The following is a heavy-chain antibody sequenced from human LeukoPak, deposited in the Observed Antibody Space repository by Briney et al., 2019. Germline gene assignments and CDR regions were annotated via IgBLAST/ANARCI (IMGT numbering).Heavy chain of an antibody. CDR2: ISGSGGST. CDR1: GFTFSSYA. CDR3: AKENLRNSNYVVYYGMDV. V-gene: IGHV3-23*01. D-gene: IGHD4-4*01. J-gene: IGHJ6*02. Sequence: PGGSLRLSCAASGFTFSSYAMSWVRQAPGKGLEWVSAISGSGGSTYYADSVKGRFTISRDNSKNTLYLQMNSLRAEDTAVYYCAKENLRNSNYVVYYGMDVWGQGTTVTVSS.